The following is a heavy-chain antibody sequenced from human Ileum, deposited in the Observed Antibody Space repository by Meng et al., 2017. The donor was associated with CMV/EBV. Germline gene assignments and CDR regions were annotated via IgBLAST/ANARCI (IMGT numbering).Heavy chain of an antibody. CDR1: GDSLIRDDHY. Sequence: VPLQESGPGLVQPSDTLSLPCTVSGDSLIRDDHYWSWIRQPPGKGLEWIGYVFYSGSTYYNPSLMSRVTISVDTSKNQFSLRLSSVTAADTAVYYCARELRYGDYYFDSWGQGTLVTVSS. CDR3: ARELRYGDYYFDS. CDR2: VFYSGST. J-gene: IGHJ4*02. V-gene: IGHV4-30-4*02. D-gene: IGHD4-17*01.